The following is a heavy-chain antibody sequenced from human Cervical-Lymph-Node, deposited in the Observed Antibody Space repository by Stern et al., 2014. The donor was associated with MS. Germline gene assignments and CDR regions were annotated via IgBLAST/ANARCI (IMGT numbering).Heavy chain of an antibody. V-gene: IGHV3-30*18. CDR3: AKVGSGWFP. J-gene: IGHJ5*02. CDR1: GFTFSSYG. Sequence: DQLVESGGGVVQPGRSLRLSCAASGFTFSSYGMHWVRQAPGKGLEWVAVISYDGSNKYYADSVKGRFTISRDNSKNTLYLQMNSLRAEDTAVYYCAKVGSGWFPWGQGTLVTVSS. D-gene: IGHD6-19*01. CDR2: ISYDGSNK.